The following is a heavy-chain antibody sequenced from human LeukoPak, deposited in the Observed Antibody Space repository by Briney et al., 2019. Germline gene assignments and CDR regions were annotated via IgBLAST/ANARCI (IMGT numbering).Heavy chain of an antibody. Sequence: QPGRSLRLSCTASGSTFGDYAMSWVRQAPGKGREWVGFIRSKAYGGTTEYAASVKGRFTISRDDSKSIAYLQMNSLKTEDTAVYYCTRAPGLDYGDYPFYFDYWGQGTLVTVSS. CDR1: GSTFGDYA. CDR3: TRAPGLDYGDYPFYFDY. D-gene: IGHD4-17*01. J-gene: IGHJ4*02. V-gene: IGHV3-49*04. CDR2: IRSKAYGGTT.